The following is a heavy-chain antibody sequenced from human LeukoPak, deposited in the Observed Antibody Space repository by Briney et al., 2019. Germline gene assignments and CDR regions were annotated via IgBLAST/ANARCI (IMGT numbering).Heavy chain of an antibody. V-gene: IGHV4-34*01. D-gene: IGHD3-3*01. Sequence: PSETLSLTCALYGGSFSVYYWSWIRHPPGKGLECLGEINHSGSINYNPPLKSRVTISVDTSKSQFSLKLSSVTAADTAVYYCAWSGKDYWGEGALVTVSS. CDR1: GGSFSVYY. CDR2: INHSGSI. J-gene: IGHJ4*02. CDR3: AWSGKDY.